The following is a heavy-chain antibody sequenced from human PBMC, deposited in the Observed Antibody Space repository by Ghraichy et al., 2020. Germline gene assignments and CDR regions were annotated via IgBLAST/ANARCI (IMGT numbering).Heavy chain of an antibody. CDR2: ISAYNGNT. D-gene: IGHD4-17*01. V-gene: IGHV1-18*01. CDR3: ARDYGDQGWFDP. Sequence: ASVKVSCKASGYTFTSYGISWVRQAPGQGLEWMGWISAYNGNTNYAQKLQGRVTLTTEPSTSTAYMELRSLRSDDTAVYYCARDYGDQGWFDPWGQGTLVTVSS. CDR1: GYTFTSYG. J-gene: IGHJ5*02.